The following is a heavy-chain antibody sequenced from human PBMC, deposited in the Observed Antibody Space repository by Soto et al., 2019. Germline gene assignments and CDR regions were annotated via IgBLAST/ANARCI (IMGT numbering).Heavy chain of an antibody. D-gene: IGHD5-18*01. V-gene: IGHV1-69*01. CDR2: ILPIFHTT. J-gene: IGHJ4*01. Sequence: QVQLVQSGAEVKKPGSSVKVSCQASGGFFSSNAISWVRQAPGQGLEWMGEILPIFHTTHYAQKFPGRVTITADESTSTGEMEMSSLKSEDTALYYGATGGRGYSSAPRFYIEYWGHGTLVPVSS. CDR1: GGFFSSNA. CDR3: ATGGRGYSSAPRFYIEY.